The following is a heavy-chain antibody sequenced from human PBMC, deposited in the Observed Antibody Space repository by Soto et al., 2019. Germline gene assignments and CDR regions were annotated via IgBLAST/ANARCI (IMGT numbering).Heavy chain of an antibody. CDR1: GGTFSSYA. CDR2: TIPIFGTA. J-gene: IGHJ3*02. Sequence: GASVKVSCKASGGTFSSYAISWVRQAPGQGLEWMGGTIPIFGTANYAQKFQGRVTITADESTSTAYMELSSLRSEDTAVYYCARARDSSSWYEWYAFDIWGQGTMVTVSS. CDR3: ARARDSSSWYEWYAFDI. D-gene: IGHD6-13*01. V-gene: IGHV1-69*13.